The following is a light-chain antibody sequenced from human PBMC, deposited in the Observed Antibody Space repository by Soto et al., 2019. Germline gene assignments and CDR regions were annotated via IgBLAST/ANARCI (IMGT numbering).Light chain of an antibody. V-gene: IGKV3-20*01. J-gene: IGKJ3*01. CDR1: QSVSSTY. CDR3: QEYGSSPKFT. Sequence: EIALTQSPGTLSLSPGERATLSCRASQSVSSTYLAWYQQKPSQAPRLLIYGASNRATGIPDRFSGSGSGADFTLTISRLEPEDFAVYYCQEYGSSPKFTFGPGTTVDIK. CDR2: GAS.